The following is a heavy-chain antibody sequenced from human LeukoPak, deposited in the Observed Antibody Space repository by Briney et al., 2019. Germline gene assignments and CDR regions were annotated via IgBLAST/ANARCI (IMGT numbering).Heavy chain of an antibody. CDR1: GGSISGYS. CDR3: ARAAYGGNSGLFDY. J-gene: IGHJ4*02. Sequence: SETLSLTCTVSGGSISGYSSSWIRQSPGKGLEWIGYIYYTGTTNYSPSLKSRVTMSVDTSKNQFSLKLSSVTAADTAVYYCARAAYGGNSGLFDYWGQGTLVTVSS. V-gene: IGHV4-59*01. CDR2: IYYTGTT. D-gene: IGHD4-23*01.